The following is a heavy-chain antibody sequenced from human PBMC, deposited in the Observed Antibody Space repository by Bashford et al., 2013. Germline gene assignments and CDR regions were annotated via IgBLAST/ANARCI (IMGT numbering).Heavy chain of an antibody. Sequence: WVRQAPGQGLEWMGYLNPHSGATTYEQNFQGRVIMTRDTSISTAYLELSSLTSDDTAVYYCATSRVAGLDSWGQGTLVTVSS. J-gene: IGHJ4*02. CDR3: ATSRVAGLDS. D-gene: IGHD6-19*01. V-gene: IGHV1-2*02. CDR2: LNPHSGAT.